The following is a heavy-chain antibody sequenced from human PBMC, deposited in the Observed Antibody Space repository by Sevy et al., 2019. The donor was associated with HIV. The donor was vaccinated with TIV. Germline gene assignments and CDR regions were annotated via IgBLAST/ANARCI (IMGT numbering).Heavy chain of an antibody. Sequence: GGSLRLSCAASGFTFSNAWMSWVRQAPGKGLEWVGRIKSKTDGGKTDYAAPVKGRFTMSRDDSKNTLYLQMNGLKTEDTGVYDCTTGVECCGDCYWNYAFDIWGQGTMVTVSS. J-gene: IGHJ3*02. CDR3: TTGVECCGDCYWNYAFDI. V-gene: IGHV3-15*01. CDR1: GFTFSNAW. D-gene: IGHD2-21*01. CDR2: IKSKTDGGKT.